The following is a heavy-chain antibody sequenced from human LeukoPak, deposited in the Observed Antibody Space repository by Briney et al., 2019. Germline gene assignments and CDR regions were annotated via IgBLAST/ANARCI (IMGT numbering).Heavy chain of an antibody. CDR3: AKALLRFLEWTFDP. V-gene: IGHV3-30*02. Sequence: HPGGSLRLSCAASVFTFSSYGMHWVRDAPGKGLEGGAFIRYEGSNKYYADFVKGRFTISRDNSKNTLYLQMNSLRAEDTAVYYCAKALLRFLEWTFDPWGQGTLVTVSS. D-gene: IGHD3-3*01. CDR2: IRYEGSNK. CDR1: VFTFSSYG. J-gene: IGHJ5*02.